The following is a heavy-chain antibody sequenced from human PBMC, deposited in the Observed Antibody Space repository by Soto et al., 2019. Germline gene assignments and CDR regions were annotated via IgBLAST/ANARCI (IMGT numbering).Heavy chain of an antibody. J-gene: IGHJ4*02. V-gene: IGHV3-15*01. CDR1: GFTFSDTY. CDR3: TTGLSNGYYNFDY. Sequence: GGSLRLSCATSGFTFSDTYLSWVRQAPGKGLEWVGRIKRQADGGTTDYAAPVKDRFTISRDDSKNKLYLQMNSLKTEDTALYYCTTGLSNGYYNFDYWGQGTLVTVSS. D-gene: IGHD3-22*01. CDR2: IKRQADGGTT.